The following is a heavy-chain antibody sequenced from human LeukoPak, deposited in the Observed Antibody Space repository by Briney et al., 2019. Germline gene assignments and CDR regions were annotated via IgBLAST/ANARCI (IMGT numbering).Heavy chain of an antibody. CDR2: ITDSGGNT. Sequence: GASLRLSCAASGFTFSNYAMSWVRQAPGKGLEWVSAITDSGGNTYYADSVKGRFTISRDNSKNTVFLQMNSLRAEDTAVYYCAKWGDYDVLTGYYVSDYWGQGTLVIVSS. J-gene: IGHJ4*02. D-gene: IGHD3-9*01. CDR3: AKWGDYDVLTGYYVSDY. CDR1: GFTFSNYA. V-gene: IGHV3-23*01.